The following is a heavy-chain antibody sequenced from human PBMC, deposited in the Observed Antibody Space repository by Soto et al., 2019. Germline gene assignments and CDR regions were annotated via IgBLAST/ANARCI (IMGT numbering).Heavy chain of an antibody. D-gene: IGHD6-13*01. CDR3: AELRGSSFFEH. CDR1: DYSNNSPNW. CDR2: VYYSGAT. Sequence: QVQLQESGPGLVKPSDTLSLTCTISDYSNNSPNWWGWIRQPPGKGLQWIGSVYYSGATYYNPSLKGRVTMAVDTPKNRFSLTLRSVTAMDTAVYYCAELRGSSFFEHWGRGALVTVSS. J-gene: IGHJ4*02. V-gene: IGHV4-28*01.